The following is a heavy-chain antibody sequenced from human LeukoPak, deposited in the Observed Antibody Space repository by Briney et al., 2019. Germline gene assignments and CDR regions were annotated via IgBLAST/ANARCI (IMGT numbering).Heavy chain of an antibody. J-gene: IGHJ4*02. CDR2: INPNSGGT. CDR1: GYTFTGYY. D-gene: IGHD6-19*01. V-gene: IGHV1-2*02. CDR3: ARDPYSSGWIDF. Sequence: ASVKVSCKASGYTFTGYYMHWVRQAPGQGLEWMGWINPNSGGTNYAQKFQGRVTMTRDTANSTAYMELSRLGSDDTAVYCSARDPYSSGWIDFWGQGTLVTVSS.